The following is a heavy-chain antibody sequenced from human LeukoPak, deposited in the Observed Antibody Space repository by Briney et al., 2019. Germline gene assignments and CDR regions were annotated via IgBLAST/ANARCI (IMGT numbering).Heavy chain of an antibody. D-gene: IGHD5-12*01. CDR1: GGSISSYY. J-gene: IGHJ5*02. V-gene: IGHV4-4*07. CDR3: ASQPYSGYGGNNWFDP. Sequence: SETLSLTCTVSGGSISSYYWSWIRQPAGKGLEWIGRIYTSGSTNYNPSLKSRVTMSVDTSKNQFSLKLSSVTAADTAVYYRASQPYSGYGGNNWFDPWGQGTLVTVSS. CDR2: IYTSGST.